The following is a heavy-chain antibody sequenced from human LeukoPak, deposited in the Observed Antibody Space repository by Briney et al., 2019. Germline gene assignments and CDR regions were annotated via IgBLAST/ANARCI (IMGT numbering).Heavy chain of an antibody. CDR3: ARRPSYGDSEAFDY. J-gene: IGHJ4*02. D-gene: IGHD4-17*01. V-gene: IGHV4-39*01. Sequence: SETLSLTCTVSGGSISSSSYYWGWIRQPPGQGLEWIGSIYYSGSTYYNPSLKSRVTISVDTSKNQFSLKLSSVTAADTAVYYCARRPSYGDSEAFDYWGQGTLVTVSS. CDR2: IYYSGST. CDR1: GGSISSSSYY.